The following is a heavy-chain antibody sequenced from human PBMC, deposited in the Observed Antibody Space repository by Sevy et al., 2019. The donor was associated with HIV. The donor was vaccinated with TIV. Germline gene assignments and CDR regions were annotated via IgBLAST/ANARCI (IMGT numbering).Heavy chain of an antibody. CDR1: GFTFSSYS. J-gene: IGHJ4*02. CDR3: ARASSSWSFDY. V-gene: IGHV3-48*01. D-gene: IGHD6-13*01. CDR2: VSSSSSTI. Sequence: GGSLRLSCAASGFTFSSYSMNWVRQAPGKGLEWVSYVSSSSSTIYYADSVKGRFTISRYNAKNSLYLQMNSLRAEDTAVYYCARASSSWSFDYWGQGTLVTVSS.